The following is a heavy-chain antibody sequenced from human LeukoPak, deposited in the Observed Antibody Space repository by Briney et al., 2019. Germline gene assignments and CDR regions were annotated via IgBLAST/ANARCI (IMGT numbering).Heavy chain of an antibody. CDR1: GYSISSGYY. CDR3: ARVYSGSYFDY. D-gene: IGHD1-26*01. J-gene: IGHJ4*02. CDR2: IYHSGST. V-gene: IGHV4-38-2*02. Sequence: SETLSLTCTVSGYSISSGYYWGWIRQPPGKGLEWIGSIYHSGSTYYNPSLKSQVTISVDTSKNQFSLKLSSVTAADTAVYYCARVYSGSYFDYWGQGTLVTVSS.